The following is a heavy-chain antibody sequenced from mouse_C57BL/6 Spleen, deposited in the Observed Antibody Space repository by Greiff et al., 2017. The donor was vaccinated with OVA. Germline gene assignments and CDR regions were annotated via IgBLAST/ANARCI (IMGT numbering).Heavy chain of an antibody. J-gene: IGHJ4*01. D-gene: IGHD2-1*01. Sequence: QVQLQQSGAELVRPGASVTLSCKASGYTFTDYEMHWVMQTPVHGLEWIGAIDPETGGTAYNQKFKGKAILTADKSSSTAYMELRSLTSEDSAVYYCTRWKLRNAMDYWGQGTSVTVSS. CDR1: GYTFTDYE. CDR3: TRWKLRNAMDY. CDR2: IDPETGGT. V-gene: IGHV1-15*01.